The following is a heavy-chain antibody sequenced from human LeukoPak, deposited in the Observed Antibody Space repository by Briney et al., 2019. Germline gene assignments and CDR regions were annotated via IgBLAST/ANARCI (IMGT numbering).Heavy chain of an antibody. V-gene: IGHV1-2*06. CDR2: INPNGGGT. D-gene: IGHD6-19*01. CDR3: AKTPVAGTSFDF. J-gene: IGHJ4*02. Sequence: ASVKVSCKASGYAFTGYYIHWVRQAPGQGPEWMGRINPNGGGTNYAQKFQGRVTMTRDTSISTAYMELGRLTSDDTAMYYCAKTPVAGTSFDFWGQGTLVTVSS. CDR1: GYAFTGYY.